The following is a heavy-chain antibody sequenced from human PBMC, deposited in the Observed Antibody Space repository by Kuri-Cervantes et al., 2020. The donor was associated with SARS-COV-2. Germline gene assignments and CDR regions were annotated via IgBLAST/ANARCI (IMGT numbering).Heavy chain of an antibody. J-gene: IGHJ3*02. CDR1: GFTVSGNH. D-gene: IGHD4-11*01. CDR3: ARDKLHSLDAFDI. CDR2: ISSSSSYI. Sequence: GGSLRLSCAASGFTVSGNHMNWVRQAPGKGLEWVSSISSSSSYIYYADSVKGRFTISRDNAKNSLYLQMNSLRAEDTAVYYCARDKLHSLDAFDIWGQGTMVTVSS. V-gene: IGHV3-21*01.